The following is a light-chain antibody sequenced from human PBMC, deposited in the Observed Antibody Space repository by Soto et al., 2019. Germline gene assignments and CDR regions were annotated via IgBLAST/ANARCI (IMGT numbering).Light chain of an antibody. CDR2: AAS. Sequence: DIQMTQSPSSLSASLGDRVTITCRASQGISNYLPWYQQKQGKVPTLVLYAASTLQSGVPSRFSGSGCGTDFPLTLRRLQPEDVATCYCQTYNSAPLTFGGGTKVDIK. CDR3: QTYNSAPLT. J-gene: IGKJ4*01. CDR1: QGISNY. V-gene: IGKV1-27*01.